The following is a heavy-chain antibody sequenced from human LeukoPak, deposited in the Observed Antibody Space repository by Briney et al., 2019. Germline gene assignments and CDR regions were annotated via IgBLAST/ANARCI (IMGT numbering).Heavy chain of an antibody. CDR1: GFTFSSYE. V-gene: IGHV3-48*03. J-gene: IGHJ4*02. CDR2: INSDGGTV. D-gene: IGHD2/OR15-2a*01. CDR3: AREFYREGDLDGKGFDY. Sequence: PGGSLRLSCVASGFTFSSYEMNWVRQAPGKGLEWVSYINSDGGTVYYADSVKGRFTISRDNAKNSLYLQMNSLRAEDTAVYCCAREFYREGDLDGKGFDYWGQGTLVTVSS.